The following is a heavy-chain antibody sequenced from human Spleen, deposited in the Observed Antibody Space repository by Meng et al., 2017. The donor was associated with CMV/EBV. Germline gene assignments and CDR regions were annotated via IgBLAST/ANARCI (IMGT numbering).Heavy chain of an antibody. CDR2: VYHRGDT. CDR3: GRDQGRQLINH. V-gene: IGHV4-4*02. Sequence: QVPLEESGPGLVKPSGPLSLTCSVSGYSISGDIWWSWVRQPPGKGLEWIGEVYHRGDTNYNPSLKSRVVISVDKSKNQFSLNLSSVTAADTAVYYCGRDQGRQLINHWGQGTLVTVSS. J-gene: IGHJ4*02. CDR1: GYSISGDIW. D-gene: IGHD1-1*01.